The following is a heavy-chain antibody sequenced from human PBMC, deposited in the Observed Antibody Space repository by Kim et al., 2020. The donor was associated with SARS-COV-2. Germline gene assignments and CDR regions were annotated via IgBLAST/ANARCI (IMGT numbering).Heavy chain of an antibody. CDR2: T. Sequence: TNSTPSLTRRVTMSVDTSKNQFSLKLSSVTAADTAVYYCARDEGWFSFDYWGQGTLVTVSS. CDR3: ARDEGWFSFDY. D-gene: IGHD2-15*01. V-gene: IGHV4-4*07. J-gene: IGHJ4*02.